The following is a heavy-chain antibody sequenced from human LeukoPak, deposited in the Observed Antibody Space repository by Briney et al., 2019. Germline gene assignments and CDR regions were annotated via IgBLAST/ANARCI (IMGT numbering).Heavy chain of an antibody. CDR3: AKDLFMITFGGVIDPVDAFDT. V-gene: IGHV3-23*01. J-gene: IGHJ3*02. CDR1: GFTFSSYA. CDR2: ISGSGGST. Sequence: PGGSLRLSCAASGFTFSSYAMSWVRQAPGKGLEWVSAISGSGGSTYYADSVKGRFTISRDNSKNTLYLQMNSLRAEDTAVYYCAKDLFMITFGGVIDPVDAFDTWGQGTMVTVSS. D-gene: IGHD3-16*02.